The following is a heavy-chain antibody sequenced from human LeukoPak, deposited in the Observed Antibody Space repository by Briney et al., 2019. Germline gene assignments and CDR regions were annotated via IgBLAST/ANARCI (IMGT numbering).Heavy chain of an antibody. Sequence: GGSLRLSCAASGFTFSSYAMSWVRQAPGKGLEWVSAISGSGGSTYYADSVKGRFTISRDNSKNTLYLQMNSLRAEDTAVYYCARDHLGDISAFDIWGQGTMVTVSS. V-gene: IGHV3-23*01. D-gene: IGHD3-16*01. CDR3: ARDHLGDISAFDI. CDR2: ISGSGGST. CDR1: GFTFSSYA. J-gene: IGHJ3*02.